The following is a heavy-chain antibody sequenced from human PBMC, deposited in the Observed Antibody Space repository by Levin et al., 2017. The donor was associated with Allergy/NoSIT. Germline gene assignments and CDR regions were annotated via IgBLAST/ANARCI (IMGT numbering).Heavy chain of an antibody. CDR1: GFAFGDYT. D-gene: IGHD3-9*01. Sequence: GESLKISCTASGFAFGDYTMSWFRQAPGKGLEWVGFIRNKAFSGTTEYAASVKGRFTISRDDSKSIAYLQMNSLKTEDTAVYYCSRDRPPAYDILTGYYNIPSLFDYWGQGTLVTVSS. CDR3: SRDRPPAYDILTGYYNIPSLFDY. CDR2: IRNKAFSGTT. V-gene: IGHV3-49*03. J-gene: IGHJ4*02.